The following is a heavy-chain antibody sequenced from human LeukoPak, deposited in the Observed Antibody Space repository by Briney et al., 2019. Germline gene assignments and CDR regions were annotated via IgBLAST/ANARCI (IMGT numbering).Heavy chain of an antibody. V-gene: IGHV4-31*03. CDR1: GGSISSGGYY. J-gene: IGHJ5*02. Sequence: SETLSLTCTVSGGSISSGGYYWSWIRQHPGKGLEWIGYIYYSGSTYYNPSLKSRVTISVDTSKNQFSLKLSSVTAADTAVYYCASTIRGYDYGGNWDWFDPWGQGTLVTVSS. CDR3: ASTIRGYDYGGNWDWFDP. D-gene: IGHD4-23*01. CDR2: IYYSGST.